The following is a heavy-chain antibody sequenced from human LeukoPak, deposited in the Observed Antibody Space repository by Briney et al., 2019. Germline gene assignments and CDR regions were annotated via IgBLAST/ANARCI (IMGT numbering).Heavy chain of an antibody. Sequence: SETLSLTCAVYGGSFSGYYRSWIRQPPGKGLEWIGEINHSGSTNYNPSLKSRVTISVDTSKNQFSLKLSSVTAADTAVYYCAREFSTSCSPADYWGQGTLVTVSS. CDR1: GGSFSGYY. J-gene: IGHJ4*02. CDR3: AREFSTSCSPADY. D-gene: IGHD2-2*01. CDR2: INHSGST. V-gene: IGHV4-34*01.